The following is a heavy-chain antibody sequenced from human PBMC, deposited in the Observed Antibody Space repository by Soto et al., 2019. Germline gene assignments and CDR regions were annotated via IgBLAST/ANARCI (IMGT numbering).Heavy chain of an antibody. D-gene: IGHD3-22*01. J-gene: IGHJ4*02. V-gene: IGHV1-69*13. CDR1: GGTFSSYA. Sequence: SVKVSCKASGGTFSSYAISWVQQAPGQGLEWMGGIIPIFGTANYAQKFQGRVTITADESTSTAYMELSSLRSEDTAVYYCARAEDYYDSSGYYYGYWGQGTLVTVSS. CDR3: ARAEDYYDSSGYYYGY. CDR2: IIPIFGTA.